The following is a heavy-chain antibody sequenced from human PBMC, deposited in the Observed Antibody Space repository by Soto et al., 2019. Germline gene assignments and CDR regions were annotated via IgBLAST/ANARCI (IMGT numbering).Heavy chain of an antibody. CDR1: GFTFSSYG. CDR2: IWYDGSNK. Sequence: GGSLRLSCAASGFTFSSYGMHWVRQAPGKGLEWVAVIWYDGSNKYYADSVKGRFTISRDNSKNTLYLQMNSLRAEDTAVYYCARDRFRLDIVATILTWGMDVWGQGTTVTVSS. V-gene: IGHV3-33*01. CDR3: ARDRFRLDIVATILTWGMDV. D-gene: IGHD5-12*01. J-gene: IGHJ6*02.